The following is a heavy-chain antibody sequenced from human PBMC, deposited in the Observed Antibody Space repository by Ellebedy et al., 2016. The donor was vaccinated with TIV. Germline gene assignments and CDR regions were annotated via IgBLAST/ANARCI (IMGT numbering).Heavy chain of an antibody. J-gene: IGHJ4*02. CDR2: IKEDGSDK. CDR1: GFTFNRSW. Sequence: PGGTLRLSCVASGFTFNRSWMSWVRQAPGTGLEWVTVIKEDGSDKYYVDSVKGRFTVSRDNAKNSLYLQMNGLRAEDTAVYFCARDKKLGSTWGFDYWGQGNLVTVSS. CDR3: ARDKKLGSTWGFDY. D-gene: IGHD2-2*01. V-gene: IGHV3-7*03.